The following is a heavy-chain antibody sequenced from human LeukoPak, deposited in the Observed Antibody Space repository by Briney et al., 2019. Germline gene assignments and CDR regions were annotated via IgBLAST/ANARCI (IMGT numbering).Heavy chain of an antibody. V-gene: IGHV3-7*01. D-gene: IGHD5-18*01. J-gene: IGHJ4*02. CDR3: ARDLYTYGPDY. CDR1: GFIFSSYW. CDR2: IQQDGSEK. Sequence: PGGSLRLSCAASGFIFSSYWMSWVRQAPGKGLEWVATIQQDGSEKYYVDSVKGRFTISRDNAKNSLYLQMNSLRAEDTAVYYCARDLYTYGPDYWGQGTLVTVSS.